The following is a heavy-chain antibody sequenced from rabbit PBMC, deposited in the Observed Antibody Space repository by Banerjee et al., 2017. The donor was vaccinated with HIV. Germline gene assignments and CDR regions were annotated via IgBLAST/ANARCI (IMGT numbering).Heavy chain of an antibody. CDR1: GIDFSSRA. CDR2: IATISDTT. D-gene: IGHD6-1*01. J-gene: IGHJ4*01. Sequence: QSLQESGGGLFQPGGSLALTCKASGIDFSSRAMCWVRQAPGKGLEWIGCIATISDTTWYASWAKGRFTISKTSSTTVTLQMTSLTAADTATYFCARSAYAGYAYSTLNLWGPGTLVTVS. V-gene: IGHV1S40*01. CDR3: ARSAYAGYAYSTLNL.